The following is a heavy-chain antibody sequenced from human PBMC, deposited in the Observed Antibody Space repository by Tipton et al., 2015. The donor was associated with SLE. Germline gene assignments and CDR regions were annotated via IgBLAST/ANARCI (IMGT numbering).Heavy chain of an antibody. D-gene: IGHD2-15*01. CDR3: ARDSRIGWFDP. Sequence: TLSLTCAVSGEYITSGYYWAWIRQSPGKGLEWIGTVSHRGTTYYAPSLKSRVTISSDRSKNQFSLRLTSVTAADTAVYYCARDSRIGWFDPWGQGTLVTISS. V-gene: IGHV4-38-2*02. CDR2: VSHRGTT. CDR1: GEYITSGYY. J-gene: IGHJ5*02.